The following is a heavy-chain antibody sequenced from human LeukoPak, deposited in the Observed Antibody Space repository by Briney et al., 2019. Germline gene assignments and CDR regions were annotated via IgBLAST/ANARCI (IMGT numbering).Heavy chain of an antibody. V-gene: IGHV4-59*01. Sequence: SETLSLTCTVSGGSISSYYWSWIRQTPGKGLEWIGYIYYSGSTNYNPSLKSRVTISVDTSKNQFSLKLSSVTAADTAVYYCARGHTGYFDYWGQGTLVTVSS. CDR1: GGSISSYY. D-gene: IGHD4-17*01. CDR2: IYYSGST. CDR3: ARGHTGYFDY. J-gene: IGHJ4*02.